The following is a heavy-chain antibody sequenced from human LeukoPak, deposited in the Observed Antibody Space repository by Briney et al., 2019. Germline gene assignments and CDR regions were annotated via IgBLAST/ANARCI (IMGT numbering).Heavy chain of an antibody. D-gene: IGHD3-22*01. Sequence: SVKVSCKASGGTLNDYAINWVRQAPGQGLEWMGRIIPILGIPNYAQKFQGRVTITADKSTTTAYMELSSLRSEDTAVYYCARESGPTYYYDSRGYQQDYWGQGTLVTVSS. V-gene: IGHV1-69*04. CDR3: ARESGPTYYYDSRGYQQDY. CDR2: IIPILGIP. CDR1: GGTLNDYA. J-gene: IGHJ4*02.